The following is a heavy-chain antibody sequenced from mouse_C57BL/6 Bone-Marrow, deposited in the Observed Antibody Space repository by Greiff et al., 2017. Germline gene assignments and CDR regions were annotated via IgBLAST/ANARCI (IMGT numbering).Heavy chain of an antibody. CDR3: AGIYDYDTTDFDY. Sequence: QVTLKVCGPGILQPSQTLSLTCSFSGFSLSTFGMGVGWIRQPSGKGLEWLAHIWWDDDKYYNPALKSRLTISKDTSKNQIFLKIANVDTADTATDYCAGIYDYDTTDFDYWGQGTTLTVSS. D-gene: IGHD2-4*01. J-gene: IGHJ2*01. V-gene: IGHV8-8*01. CDR1: GFSLSTFGMG. CDR2: IWWDDDK.